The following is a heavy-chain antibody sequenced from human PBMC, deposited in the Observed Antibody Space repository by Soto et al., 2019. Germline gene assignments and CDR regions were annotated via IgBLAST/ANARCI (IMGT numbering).Heavy chain of an antibody. CDR3: ATHFSSRTYDY. J-gene: IGHJ4*02. D-gene: IGHD6-6*01. CDR2: IIPILGIA. Sequence: SVKVSCKASGGTFSSYTISWVRQAPGQGLEWMGRIIPILGIANYAQKFQGRFTMTEDTSTDTAYMELSSLRFEDTAVYYCATHFSSRTYDYWGQGTLVTVSS. V-gene: IGHV1-69*02. CDR1: GGTFSSYT.